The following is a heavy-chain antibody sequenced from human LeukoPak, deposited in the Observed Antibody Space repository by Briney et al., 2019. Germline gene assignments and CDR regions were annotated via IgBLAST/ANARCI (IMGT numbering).Heavy chain of an antibody. CDR2: ISSSGSTI. V-gene: IGHV3-11*01. CDR3: ARADVVVPAAMLVYYYGMDV. Sequence: KAGGSLRLSCAASGFTFSDYYMSWIRQAPGKGLEGVSYISSSGSTIYYADSVKGRFTISRDNAKNSLYLQMNSLRAGDTAVYYCARADVVVPAAMLVYYYGMDVWGQGTTVTVSS. D-gene: IGHD2-2*01. J-gene: IGHJ6*02. CDR1: GFTFSDYY.